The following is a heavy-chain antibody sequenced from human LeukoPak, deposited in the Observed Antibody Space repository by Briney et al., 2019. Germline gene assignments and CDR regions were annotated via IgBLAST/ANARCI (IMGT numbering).Heavy chain of an antibody. CDR1: GFTFSSHT. Sequence: GGSLRLSCAASGFTFSSHTMKWVRQTPGKGLEWVSSIISSSSYIYHADSVKGRFTISRDNAKNSLYLQMNSLRAEDTAVYYCARVVWGQLTYYFDYWGQGTLVTVSS. CDR2: IISSSSYI. V-gene: IGHV3-21*01. CDR3: ARVVWGQLTYYFDY. J-gene: IGHJ4*02. D-gene: IGHD3-16*01.